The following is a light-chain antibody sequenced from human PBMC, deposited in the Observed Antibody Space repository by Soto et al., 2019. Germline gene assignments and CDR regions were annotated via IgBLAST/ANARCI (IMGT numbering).Light chain of an antibody. Sequence: EIVLTQSPGTLSLSPGEGATLSCRASQSISSTFLAWYQHKPGQAPRVLIYGASRRAAGIPDRFSGSGSGTDFTLTIRRLEPEDFAVYYCQQYESSWTFGQGTKVEMK. J-gene: IGKJ1*01. CDR1: QSISSTF. CDR3: QQYESSWT. CDR2: GAS. V-gene: IGKV3-20*01.